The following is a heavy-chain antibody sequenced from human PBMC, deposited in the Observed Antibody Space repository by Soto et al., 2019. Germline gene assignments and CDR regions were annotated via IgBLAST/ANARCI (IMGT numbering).Heavy chain of an antibody. V-gene: IGHV1-46*01. D-gene: IGHD6-19*01. CDR3: ARVIAGAGNDSDY. J-gene: IGHJ4*02. Sequence: QVQLVQSGAEVKKPGASVKVSCKASGYTFTSYYMHWVRQAPGQGLEWMGIINPSGGSTSYAQKFQGRVTRTRDTPTRTVYMERSSLRSEATPVYYCARVIAGAGNDSDYWGQGPLVTVSS. CDR2: INPSGGST. CDR1: GYTFTSYY.